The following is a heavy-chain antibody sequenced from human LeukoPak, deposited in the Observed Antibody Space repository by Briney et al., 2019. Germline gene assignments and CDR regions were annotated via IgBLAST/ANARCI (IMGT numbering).Heavy chain of an antibody. Sequence: GGSLRLSCAASGFTFSSYAMHWARQAPGKGLEWVAVISYDGSNKYYADSVKGRFTISRDNSKNTLYLQMNSLRAEDTAVYYCAGGVNTPREGHYYDSSGYTYYFDYWGQGTLVTVSS. CDR3: AGGVNTPREGHYYDSSGYTYYFDY. CDR2: ISYDGSNK. CDR1: GFTFSSYA. D-gene: IGHD3-22*01. V-gene: IGHV3-30-3*01. J-gene: IGHJ4*02.